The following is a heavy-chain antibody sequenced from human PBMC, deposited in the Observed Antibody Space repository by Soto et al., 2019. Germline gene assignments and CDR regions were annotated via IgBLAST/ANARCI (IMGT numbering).Heavy chain of an antibody. D-gene: IGHD5-12*01. J-gene: IGHJ4*02. Sequence: SGEVSWEESGLAFTRRCVYSLQQAREQLLEWIGWIVVGSGNTNYAQQFQERVTITRDMSTSTAYMELSSLRSEDTAVYYCAKDQTPNSGYDYGGDFDYWGQGTLVTLYS. CDR2: IVVGSGNT. CDR3: AKDQTPNSGYDYGGDFDY. CDR1: GLAFTRRC. V-gene: IGHV1-58*01.